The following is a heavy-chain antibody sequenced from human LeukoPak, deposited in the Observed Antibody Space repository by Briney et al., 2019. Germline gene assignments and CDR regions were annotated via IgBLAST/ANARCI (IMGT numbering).Heavy chain of an antibody. CDR1: GFTVSSNS. CDR2: IYSDNT. J-gene: IGHJ4*02. CDR3: ARRAGAYSHPYDY. Sequence: GGSLRLSCTVSGFTVSSNSMSWVRQAPGKGLEWVSFIYSDNTHYSDSVKGRFTISRDNSKNTLYLQMNSLRAEDTAMYYCARRAGAYSHPYDYWGQGTLVTVSS. D-gene: IGHD4/OR15-4a*01. V-gene: IGHV3-53*01.